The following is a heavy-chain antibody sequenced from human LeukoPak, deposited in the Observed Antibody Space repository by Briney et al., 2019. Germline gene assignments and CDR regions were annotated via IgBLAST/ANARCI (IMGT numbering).Heavy chain of an antibody. CDR2: TYYRSKWYN. V-gene: IGHV6-1*01. CDR1: GDSVSSNSAA. CDR3: ARGRSGYWVSLFEY. Sequence: QTLSLTCAISGDSVSSNSAAWNWIRQSPSRGLEWLGRTYYRSKWYNDYAVSVKSRMTINPDTSKNQFSLHLNSVTPEDTAVYYCARGRSGYWVSLFEYWGQGILVTVSS. D-gene: IGHD6-25*01. J-gene: IGHJ4*02.